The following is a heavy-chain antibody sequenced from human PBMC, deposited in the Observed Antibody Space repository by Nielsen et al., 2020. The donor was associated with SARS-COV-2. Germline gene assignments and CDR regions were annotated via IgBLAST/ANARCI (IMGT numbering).Heavy chain of an antibody. CDR2: ISSGGSTI. Sequence: GESLKISCAASGFTFSDYWMSWIRQAPGKGLEWVSYISSGGSTIYYADSVKGRFTISRDNAKNSLYLQMNSLRAEDTAVYYCARDRPVVAGVFFWGQGTLVTVSS. CDR3: ARDRPVVAGVFF. D-gene: IGHD6-19*01. CDR1: GFTFSDYW. J-gene: IGHJ4*02. V-gene: IGHV3-11*01.